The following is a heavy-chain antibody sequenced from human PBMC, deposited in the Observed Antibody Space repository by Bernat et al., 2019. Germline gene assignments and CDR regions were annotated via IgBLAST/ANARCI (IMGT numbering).Heavy chain of an antibody. Sequence: QAQLVESGGGVVQPGRSLRLSCAASGFTFSSYGMHWVRQAPGKGLEWVAVISYDGSNKYYADSVKGRFTISRDNSKNTLYLQMNSLRAEDTAVYYCASYARGQQLVPWFDPWGQGTLVTVSS. J-gene: IGHJ5*02. V-gene: IGHV3-30*03. CDR3: ASYARGQQLVPWFDP. CDR1: GFTFSSYG. CDR2: ISYDGSNK. D-gene: IGHD6-6*01.